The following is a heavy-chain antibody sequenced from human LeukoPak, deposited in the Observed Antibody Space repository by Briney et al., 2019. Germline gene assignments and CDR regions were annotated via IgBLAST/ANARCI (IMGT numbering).Heavy chain of an antibody. Sequence: PGESLKISCKGSGYSFTSYWIGWVRQMPGKGLEWMGIIYPGDSDTRYSPSFQGQVTISADQSISTAYLQWSSLKASDTAMYYCARHDYGGNSGVTFDYWGQGTLVTVSS. V-gene: IGHV5-51*01. CDR2: IYPGDSDT. J-gene: IGHJ4*02. D-gene: IGHD4-23*01. CDR3: ARHDYGGNSGVTFDY. CDR1: GYSFTSYW.